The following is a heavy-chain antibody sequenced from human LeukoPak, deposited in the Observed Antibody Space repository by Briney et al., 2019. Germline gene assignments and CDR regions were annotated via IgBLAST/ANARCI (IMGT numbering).Heavy chain of an antibody. D-gene: IGHD2/OR15-2a*01. V-gene: IGHV4-39*01. CDR3: ATQNPSSPFDY. CDR1: GGSISSSSYY. CDR2: IYNSGST. J-gene: IGHJ4*02. Sequence: SESLSLTCTVSGGSISSSSYYWGRLRQPPGKGLEWIGSIYNSGSTYYNPSLKSRVTISADTSKNQFSLKLSSVTAADTAVYYCATQNPSSPFDYWGQGTLVSVSS.